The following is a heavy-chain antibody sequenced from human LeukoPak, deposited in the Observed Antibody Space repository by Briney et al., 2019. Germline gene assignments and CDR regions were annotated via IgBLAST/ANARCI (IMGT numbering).Heavy chain of an antibody. CDR1: GFTFSDYY. D-gene: IGHD6-6*01. J-gene: IGHJ4*02. V-gene: IGHV3-23*01. CDR3: AKDRSAYSSSLFDY. CDR2: ISGSGGST. Sequence: SGGSLRLSCVASGFTFSDYYMSWIRQAPGKGLEWVSYISGSGGSTYYADSVKGRFTISRDNSKNTLYLQMNSLRAEDTAVYYCAKDRSAYSSSLFDYWGQGTLVTVSS.